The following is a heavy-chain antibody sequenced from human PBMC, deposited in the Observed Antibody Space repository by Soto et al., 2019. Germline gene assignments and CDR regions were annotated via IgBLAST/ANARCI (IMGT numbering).Heavy chain of an antibody. CDR3: ARDEVITYYFDY. D-gene: IGHD3-22*01. V-gene: IGHV3-23*01. CDR1: GFTFSTYA. CDR2: ITTSGGNT. J-gene: IGHJ4*02. Sequence: PGGSLRLSCAASGFTFSTYAMSWVRQAPGKGLEWVSTITTSGGNTYYADSVKGRFTISRDNSKNTLYLQMNSLRAEDTAVYYCARDEVITYYFDYWGQGTLVTVSS.